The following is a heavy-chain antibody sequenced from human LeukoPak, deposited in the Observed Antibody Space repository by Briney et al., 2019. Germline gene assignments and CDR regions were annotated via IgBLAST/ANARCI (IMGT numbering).Heavy chain of an antibody. J-gene: IGHJ3*02. CDR3: ARLLARNTGYFVTLDI. D-gene: IGHD3-9*01. V-gene: IGHV4-39*01. CDR2: ISASGST. Sequence: SETLSLTCSVSGGSISRSGYVWAWIRQAPGKGMDWIGTISASGSTHYNPSLKSRVIMSVDTSKNQFSLRLNSVTAADTAVYYCARLLARNTGYFVTLDIWGLGTMVTVSS. CDR1: GGSISRSGYV.